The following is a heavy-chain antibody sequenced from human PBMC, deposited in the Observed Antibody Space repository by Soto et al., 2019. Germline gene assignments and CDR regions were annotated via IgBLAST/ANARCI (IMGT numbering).Heavy chain of an antibody. CDR2: IDPSDSYT. Sequence: VQLVQSGAEVKKPGESLRISCEGSGYSFANYWISWVRQMPGKGLEWVGRIDPSDSYTKYNPSFQGHVSLSVDKSINTAYLQWSSLKASDTAIYYCGRLMTEYSDSRSMDVWGQGPTVTISS. V-gene: IGHV5-10-1*03. CDR3: GRLMTEYSDSRSMDV. J-gene: IGHJ6*02. D-gene: IGHD3-22*01. CDR1: GYSFANYW.